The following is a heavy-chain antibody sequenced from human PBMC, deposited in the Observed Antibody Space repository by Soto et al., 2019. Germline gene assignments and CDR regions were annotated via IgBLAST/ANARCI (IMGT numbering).Heavy chain of an antibody. D-gene: IGHD2-15*01. CDR3: ASGSATDVDY. Sequence: QVPLVQSGAEVKKPGSSVKVSCKASGGSFSKYSISWIRQAPGQGHEWMGRIIPYLGVITYAQKCKGRVKISEDEFTGTGHMELNSLGSEDTATYFCASGSATDVDYWGQGSLITVS. V-gene: IGHV1-69*02. CDR1: GGSFSKYS. CDR2: IIPYLGVI. J-gene: IGHJ4*02.